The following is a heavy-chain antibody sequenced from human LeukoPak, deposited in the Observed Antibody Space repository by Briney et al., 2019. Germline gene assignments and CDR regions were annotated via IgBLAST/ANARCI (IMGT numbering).Heavy chain of an antibody. D-gene: IGHD4-17*01. CDR2: IYYSGST. J-gene: IGHJ4*02. V-gene: IGHV4-30-4*01. CDR1: GGSISSGDYY. CDR3: ARVGRYGDYYFDY. Sequence: SSETLSLTCTVSGGSISSGDYYWSWIRQPPGKGLEWIGYIYYSGSTYCNPSLKSRVTISVDTSKNQFSLKLSSVTAADTAVYYCARVGRYGDYYFDYWGQGTLVTVSS.